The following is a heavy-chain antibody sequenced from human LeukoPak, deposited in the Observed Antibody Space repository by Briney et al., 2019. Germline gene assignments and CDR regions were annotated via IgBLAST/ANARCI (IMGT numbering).Heavy chain of an antibody. V-gene: IGHV3-20*04. D-gene: IGHD4-17*01. Sequence: GGSLRLSCAASGLTFDDYGMSWVRQAPGKGLEWVSGINWNGGSTGYADSVKGRFTISRDNAKNSLYLQMNSLRAEDTAVYYCVYSGDYEKGYWGQGTLVTVSS. CDR2: INWNGGST. CDR3: VYSGDYEKGY. J-gene: IGHJ4*02. CDR1: GLTFDDYG.